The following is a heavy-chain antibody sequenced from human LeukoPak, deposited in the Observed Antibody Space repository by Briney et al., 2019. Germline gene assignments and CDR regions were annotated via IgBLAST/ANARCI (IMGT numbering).Heavy chain of an antibody. D-gene: IGHD2-2*01. J-gene: IGHJ5*02. CDR1: GFTFSSLW. Sequence: PGGSLRLSCAASGFTFSSLWMTWVRQAPGKGLEWVANIKQDASEKFYVDSVKGRFTISRDNAENSLYLLMNSLRAEDTAVYYCARGITSSANWFDPWGQGTLVTVSS. V-gene: IGHV3-7*01. CDR2: IKQDASEK. CDR3: ARGITSSANWFDP.